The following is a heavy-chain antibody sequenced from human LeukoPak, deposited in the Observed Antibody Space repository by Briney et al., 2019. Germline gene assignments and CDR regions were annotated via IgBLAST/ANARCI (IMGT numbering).Heavy chain of an antibody. D-gene: IGHD6-6*01. CDR1: GGSISSGGYS. CDR2: IYHSGST. V-gene: IGHV4-30-2*01. CDR3: ARTSIAARRANAFDI. Sequence: TLSLTCAVSGGSISSGGYSWSWIRQPPGKGLEWIGYIYHSGSTYYNPSLKSRVTISVDRSKNQFSLKLSSVTAADTAVYYCARTSIAARRANAFDIWGQGTMVTVSS. J-gene: IGHJ3*02.